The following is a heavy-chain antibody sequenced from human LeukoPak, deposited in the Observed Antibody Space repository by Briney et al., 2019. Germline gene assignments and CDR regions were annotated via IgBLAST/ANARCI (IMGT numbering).Heavy chain of an antibody. CDR3: ARLTNATSPPLS. V-gene: IGHV5-51*01. J-gene: IGHJ5*02. CDR2: IYPSDSDT. D-gene: IGHD1-1*01. CDR1: GSSFTTYW. Sequence: GASLQISCKGSGSSFTTYWIGWVRQLPGKVLEWMGIIYPSDSDTRYSPSFQGQVTISADKSISTPYLQWSSLQASDTAMYYCARLTNATSPPLSWGQGTLVPVSS.